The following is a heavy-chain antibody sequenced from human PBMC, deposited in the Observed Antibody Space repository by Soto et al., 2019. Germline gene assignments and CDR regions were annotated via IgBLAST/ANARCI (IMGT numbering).Heavy chain of an antibody. CDR1: GDSIGGVGY. CDR3: ARSGVTGIVIPSHWFDP. CDR2: ISSSGST. J-gene: IGHJ5*02. V-gene: IGHV4-31*03. Sequence: SSETLSLTCTVSGDSIGGVGYWSWIRQFPGRGLEWIGCISSSGSTYYNPALSNRISLSLDTSQNQFSLKLLSVTAADTAICYCARSGVTGIVIPSHWFDPWGQGTLVTVSS. D-gene: IGHD2-21*02.